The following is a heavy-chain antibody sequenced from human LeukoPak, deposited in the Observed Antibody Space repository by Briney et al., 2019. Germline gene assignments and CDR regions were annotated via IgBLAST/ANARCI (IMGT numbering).Heavy chain of an antibody. CDR2: MYNSGST. Sequence: PSETLSLTCTVSGGSISSYFWSWIRQPPGKGLEWIGYMYNSGSTNYNPSLKSRVTISVDSSKNQFSLKLSSVTAADTAVYYCAGHREAAAFSGFDYWGQGTLVTVSS. J-gene: IGHJ4*02. D-gene: IGHD6-13*01. V-gene: IGHV4-59*08. CDR1: GGSISSYF. CDR3: AGHREAAAFSGFDY.